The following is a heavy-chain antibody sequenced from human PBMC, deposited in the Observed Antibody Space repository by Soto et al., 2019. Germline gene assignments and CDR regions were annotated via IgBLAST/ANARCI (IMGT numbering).Heavy chain of an antibody. J-gene: IGHJ4*02. CDR2: INPGSGVT. CDR3: ARVAGHKNARFDT. D-gene: IGHD1-1*01. Sequence: ASVKVSCKASGYSFTKYHMHWVRQAPGQGLEWMGWINPGSGVTNQAQKFQGRVTMTKDTSITTTYMELNSLTSDDTAVYYCARVAGHKNARFDTWGQGVLVTVSS. V-gene: IGHV1-2*02. CDR1: GYSFTKYH.